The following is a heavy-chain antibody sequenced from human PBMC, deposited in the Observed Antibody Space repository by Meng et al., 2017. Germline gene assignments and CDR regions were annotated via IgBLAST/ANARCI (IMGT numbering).Heavy chain of an antibody. CDR3: ARVTGRGSYLGAFDI. V-gene: IGHV3-30*19. CDR1: GFTFSSYG. D-gene: IGHD1-26*01. J-gene: IGHJ3*02. Sequence: QGRLVESGGGVVQPGKSLILSCAASGFTFSSYGMHWVRQAPGKGLEWVAVISYDGSNKYYADSVKGRFTISRDNSKNTLYLQMNSLRAEDTAVYYCARVTGRGSYLGAFDIWGQGTMVTVSS. CDR2: ISYDGSNK.